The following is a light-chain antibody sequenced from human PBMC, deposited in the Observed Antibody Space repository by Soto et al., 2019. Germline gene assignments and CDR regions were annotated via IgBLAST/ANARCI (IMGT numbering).Light chain of an antibody. CDR3: QQDNNWPRT. J-gene: IGKJ1*01. V-gene: IGKV3-15*01. CDR2: GAS. CDR1: QSVSSN. Sequence: EIVMTQSPATLSVSPGERATLSCRASQSVSSNLAWYQQKPGQAPRLLIYGASTRATGIPARFSGSGSGTEFTLTISSLQSEDFAVHYCQQDNNWPRTFGQGTKVDIK.